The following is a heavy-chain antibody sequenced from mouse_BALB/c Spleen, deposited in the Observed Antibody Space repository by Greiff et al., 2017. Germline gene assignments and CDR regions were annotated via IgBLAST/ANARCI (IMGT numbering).Heavy chain of an antibody. Sequence: EVMLVESGGGLVKPGGSLKLSCAASGFTFSDYYMYWVRQTPEKRLEWVATISDGGSYTYYPDSVKGRFTISRDNAKNNLYLQMSSLKSEDTAMYYCAREEDYGAYWGQGTLVTVSA. J-gene: IGHJ3*01. CDR2: ISDGGSYT. V-gene: IGHV5-4*02. CDR3: AREEDYGAY. CDR1: GFTFSDYY. D-gene: IGHD1-1*01.